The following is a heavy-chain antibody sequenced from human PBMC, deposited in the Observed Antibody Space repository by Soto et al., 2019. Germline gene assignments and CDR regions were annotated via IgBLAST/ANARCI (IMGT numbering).Heavy chain of an antibody. D-gene: IGHD2-15*01. CDR2: IWYDGSNK. J-gene: IGHJ4*02. V-gene: IGHV3-33*01. CDR1: GFTFSSYG. CDR3: AREGYCSGGSCYGYFDY. Sequence: GGSLRLSCAASGFTFSSYGMHWVRQAPGKGLEWVAVIWYDGSNKYYADSVKGRFTISGDNSKNTLYLQMNSLRAEDTAVYYCAREGYCSGGSCYGYFDYWGQGTLVTVSS.